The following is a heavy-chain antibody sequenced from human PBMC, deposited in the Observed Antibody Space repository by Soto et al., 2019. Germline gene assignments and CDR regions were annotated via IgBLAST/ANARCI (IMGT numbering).Heavy chain of an antibody. CDR2: IWYDGSNK. D-gene: IGHD2-2*01. Sequence: QVQLVDSGGGVVQPGRSLRLSCTASGFIFSSYGMHWVRQAPGKGLEWVAVIWYDGSNKHYADSVKGRFTISRDNSKNTLYLQMNSLRAEDTAVYYCARDHCLDSSCYPIRTGSYGMDAWGQGTAVTVSS. CDR1: GFIFSSYG. CDR3: ARDHCLDSSCYPIRTGSYGMDA. V-gene: IGHV3-33*01. J-gene: IGHJ6*02.